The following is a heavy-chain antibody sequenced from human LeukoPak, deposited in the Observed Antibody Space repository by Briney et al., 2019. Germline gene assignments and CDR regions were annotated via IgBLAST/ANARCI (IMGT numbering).Heavy chain of an antibody. V-gene: IGHV3-23*01. CDR1: GFIFSSYA. D-gene: IGHD3-16*01. CDR3: AKASWVSTADAVL. Sequence: GGPLTLSCAASGFIFSSYAMSWVREAPARGLEWVSSLRGNGDTFYADSVKGRFTLSRDESRNTVYLHLNELRVEDTAVYYCAKASWVSTADAVLWGQGTVVTVSS. CDR2: LRGNGDT. J-gene: IGHJ4*02.